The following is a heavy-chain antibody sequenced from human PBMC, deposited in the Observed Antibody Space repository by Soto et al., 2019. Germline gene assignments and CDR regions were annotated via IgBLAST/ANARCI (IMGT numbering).Heavy chain of an antibody. V-gene: IGHV3-11*01. CDR3: ARGLGVDYYDSSGPRPVGAFDI. J-gene: IGHJ3*02. Sequence: PGESLSLSCAASEFTFSDYYMSWIRQAPGKGLEWVSYISSSGSTIYYADSVKGRFTISRDNAKNSLYLQMNSLRAEDTAVYYCARGLGVDYYDSSGPRPVGAFDIWGQGTMVTV. CDR1: EFTFSDYY. CDR2: ISSSGSTI. D-gene: IGHD3-22*01.